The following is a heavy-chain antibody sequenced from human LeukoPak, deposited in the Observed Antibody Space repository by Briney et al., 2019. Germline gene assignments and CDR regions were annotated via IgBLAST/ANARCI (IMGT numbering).Heavy chain of an antibody. V-gene: IGHV4-59*01. CDR3: ARDKGLAAAGHWYFDL. Sequence: SETLSLTCTVSGGSISSYYWSWIRQSPGKGLDWIGYIYYSGSINYNPSLKSRVTISGDTSKNQFSLKLSSVTAADTAVYYCARDKGLAAAGHWYFDLWGRGTLVTVSS. J-gene: IGHJ2*01. CDR1: GGSISSYY. CDR2: IYYSGSI. D-gene: IGHD6-13*01.